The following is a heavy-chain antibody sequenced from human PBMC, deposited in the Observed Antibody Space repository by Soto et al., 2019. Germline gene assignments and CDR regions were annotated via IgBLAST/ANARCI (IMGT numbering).Heavy chain of an antibody. CDR3: ARGRYCINGSCFTNCFDS. D-gene: IGHD2-8*01. V-gene: IGHV4-30-4*01. Sequence: TXALSCSISVDSISTVYYVLSWIRQPPGQTLEYIGYIYKSATTYYNPSFESLVAISLDTSKSHFSLTVTSVTAGDTAVYFCARGRYCINGSCFTNCFDSWGRGTLVTVYS. CDR2: IYKSATT. CDR1: VDSISTVYYV. J-gene: IGHJ5*01.